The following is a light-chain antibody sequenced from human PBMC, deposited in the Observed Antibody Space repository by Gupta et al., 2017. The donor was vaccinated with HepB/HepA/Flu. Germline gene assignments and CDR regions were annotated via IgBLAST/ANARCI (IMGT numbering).Light chain of an antibody. CDR2: DTS. Sequence: QAVVTQEASMTESPGGTVTLTCGSSTGAVTSGHYPYWFQQKPGQAPRTLIYDTSNKHSWTPARFSGSLLGGQAALTLSGAQPEDEAEYYCSLSNSGGRRVVFGVGTKLTV. V-gene: IGLV7-46*01. CDR1: TGAVTSGHY. J-gene: IGLJ2*01. CDR3: SLSNSGGRRVV.